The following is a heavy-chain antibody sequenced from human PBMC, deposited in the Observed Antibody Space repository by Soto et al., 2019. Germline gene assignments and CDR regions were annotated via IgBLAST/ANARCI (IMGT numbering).Heavy chain of an antibody. V-gene: IGHV3-33*01. CDR1: GFTFSSYG. D-gene: IGHD6-13*01. CDR3: ARRAVGYFDH. Sequence: SGGSLRLSCAASGFTFSSYGMHWVRQPPGKGLEWVAVIWYDESNRYYADSVKGRFTISRDNSKNTLYLQMNSLRAEDTAVYYCARRAVGYFDHWGQGTLVTVS. CDR2: IWYDESNR. J-gene: IGHJ4*02.